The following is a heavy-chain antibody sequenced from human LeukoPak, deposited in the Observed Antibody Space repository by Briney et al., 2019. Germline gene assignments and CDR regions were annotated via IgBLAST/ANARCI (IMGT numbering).Heavy chain of an antibody. CDR1: GFTFDDYA. CDR2: ISWNSGSI. J-gene: IGHJ4*02. V-gene: IGHV3-9*01. D-gene: IGHD1-26*01. CDR3: AKDSEWELREYYFDY. Sequence: PGGSLRLSCAASGFTFDDYAMHWVRQAPGKGLEWVSGISWNSGSIGYADSVKGRFTISRDNAKNSLYLQMDSLRAEDTALYYCAKDSEWELREYYFDYWGQGTLVTVSS.